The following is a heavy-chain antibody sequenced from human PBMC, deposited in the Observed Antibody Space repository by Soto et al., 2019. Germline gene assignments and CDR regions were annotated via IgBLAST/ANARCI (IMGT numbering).Heavy chain of an antibody. D-gene: IGHD6-13*01. CDR3: ARGGSSPAFCYYCGMDV. CDR1: GYSVASYF. J-gene: IGHJ6*02. CDR2: INPSAGTT. Sequence: SVKVSCEASGYSVASYFMHWVRQAPVQGLEWLGVINPSAGTTTYAQKFQGRVTMTWDTSTNTVYMDLSSLRSEDTAIYYCARGGSSPAFCYYCGMDVWGQGTTVTVSS. V-gene: IGHV1-46*01.